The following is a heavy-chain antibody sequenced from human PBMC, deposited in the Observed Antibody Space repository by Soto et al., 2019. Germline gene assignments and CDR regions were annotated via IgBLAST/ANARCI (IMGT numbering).Heavy chain of an antibody. V-gene: IGHV1-2*04. CDR3: ARGEYCSGGSCLFYGMDV. CDR1: GYTFTGYY. D-gene: IGHD2-15*01. Sequence: ASVKVSCKASGYTFTGYYMHWVRQAPGQGLEWMGWINPNSGGTNYAQKFQGWVTMTRDTSISTAYMELSRLRSDDTAVYYCARGEYCSGGSCLFYGMDVWGQGTTVTV. CDR2: INPNSGGT. J-gene: IGHJ6*02.